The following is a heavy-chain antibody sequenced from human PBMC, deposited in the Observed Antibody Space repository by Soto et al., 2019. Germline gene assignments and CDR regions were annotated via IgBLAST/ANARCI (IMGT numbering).Heavy chain of an antibody. D-gene: IGHD3-9*01. J-gene: IGHJ5*02. CDR2: IRSKAYGGTT. CDR1: GFTFGDYA. CDR3: TRGTQPYDILTGYRPNWFDP. Sequence: KPGGSLRLSCTASGFTFGDYAMSWFRQAPGKGLEWVGFIRSKAYGGTTEYAASVKGRFTISRDDSKSIAYLQMNSLKTEDTAVYYCTRGTQPYDILTGYRPNWFDPWGQGTLVTVSS. V-gene: IGHV3-49*05.